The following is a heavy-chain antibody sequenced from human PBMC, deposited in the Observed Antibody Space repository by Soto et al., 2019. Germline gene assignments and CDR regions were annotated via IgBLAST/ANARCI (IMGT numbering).Heavy chain of an antibody. CDR3: ERDRRIVVVTYGMDV. CDR1: GYSFTSYG. J-gene: IGHJ6*02. CDR2: ISDYNGNI. Sequence: QVQLVQSGAELKKPGASVKVSCKASGYSFTSYGISWVRQAPGQGLEWMGWISDYNGNINYEHKIQGRVPITPDTSTSTAYMELRSLRSDDTAVYYCERDRRIVVVTYGMDVWGQGTTVTVSS. V-gene: IGHV1-18*01. D-gene: IGHD3-22*01.